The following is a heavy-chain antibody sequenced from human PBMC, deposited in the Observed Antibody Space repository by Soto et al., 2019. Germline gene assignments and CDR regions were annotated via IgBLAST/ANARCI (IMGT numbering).Heavy chain of an antibody. V-gene: IGHV5-51*01. Sequence: HGESLKISCKGSGYTFTTYWIGWVRQMPGKGLEWMGIIYPGDSDTRYSPSFQGQVTISAGKSISTAYLQWSSLKASDTAMYYCARRGTTVVDGAFDLWGQGTMVTVS. CDR3: ARRGTTVVDGAFDL. J-gene: IGHJ3*01. CDR1: GYTFTTYW. D-gene: IGHD4-17*01. CDR2: IYPGDSDT.